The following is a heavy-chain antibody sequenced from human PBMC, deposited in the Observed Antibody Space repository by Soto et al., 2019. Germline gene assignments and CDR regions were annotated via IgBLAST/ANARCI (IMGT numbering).Heavy chain of an antibody. Sequence: QMQLQESGPGLVKPSQTLSLICTVSGDSISSENYFWSWIRQPPGQGLEWVGYISNRGTPYYNPSLKSRVTISLDTSKNRFSLDMYSVTAADTAVYYCAREVNVVALSDAFDIWGQGTMVTVSS. CDR2: ISNRGTP. V-gene: IGHV4-30-4*01. CDR1: GDSISSENYF. J-gene: IGHJ3*02. D-gene: IGHD2-8*01. CDR3: AREVNVVALSDAFDI.